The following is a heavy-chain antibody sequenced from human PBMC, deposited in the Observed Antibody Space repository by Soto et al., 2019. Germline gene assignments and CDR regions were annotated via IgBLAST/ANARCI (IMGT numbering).Heavy chain of an antibody. CDR3: ARRWTLGEYSPYYYLGVDV. V-gene: IGHV2-26*01. CDR2: IFSNDEE. D-gene: IGHD3-10*01. J-gene: IGHJ6*02. CDR1: GFSLSNSRMG. Sequence: QVTLMQSGPVLVKPTETLTLTCTVSGFSLSNSRMGVSWIRQPPGKALEWLAHIFSNDEESYTTSLKSRLAISKDTSKSQVVLTMTNMDPVDTATYYCARRWTLGEYSPYYYLGVDVWGQGTTVTVSS.